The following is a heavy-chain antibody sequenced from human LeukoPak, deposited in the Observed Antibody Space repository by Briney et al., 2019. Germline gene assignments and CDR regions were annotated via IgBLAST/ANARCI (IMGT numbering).Heavy chain of an antibody. CDR1: GASISSGGYF. J-gene: IGHJ4*02. V-gene: IGHV4-61*02. CDR2: IETSGST. D-gene: IGHD3-10*01. CDR3: ARQIGDTGRHFDY. Sequence: SETLSLTCTVSGASISSGGYFWSWIRQPAGKGVEWIGRIETSGSTNYNPSLKSRVTISVDTSKNQFSLNLTSVTAADTAVYYCARQIGDTGRHFDYWGQGTLVTVSS.